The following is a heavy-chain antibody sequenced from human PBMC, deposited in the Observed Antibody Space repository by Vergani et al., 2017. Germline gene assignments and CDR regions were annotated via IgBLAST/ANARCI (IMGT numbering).Heavy chain of an antibody. D-gene: IGHD3-3*01. CDR2: ISSSGSTI. J-gene: IGHJ3*02. CDR1: GFTFSSYG. V-gene: IGHV3-48*04. Sequence: VQLVESGGGVVQPGRSLRLSCAASGFTFSSYGMNWVRQAPGKGLEWVSYISSSGSTIYYADSVKGRFTISRDNAKNSLYLQMNSLRAEDTAVYYCAAYDFWSGYYSANDAFDIWGQGTMVTVSS. CDR3: AAYDFWSGYYSANDAFDI.